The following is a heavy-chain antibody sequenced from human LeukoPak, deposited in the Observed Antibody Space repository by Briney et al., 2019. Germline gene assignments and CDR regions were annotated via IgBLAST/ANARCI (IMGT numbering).Heavy chain of an antibody. CDR3: ARNKRPTIFGVVNNWFDP. CDR1: GGSISSSSYC. J-gene: IGHJ5*02. V-gene: IGHV4-39*07. CDR2: IYYSGST. Sequence: SETLSLTCTVSGGSISSSSYCWGWIRQPPGKGLEWIGSIYYSGSTNYNPSLKSRVTISVDTSKNQFSLKLSSVTAADTAVYYCARNKRPTIFGVVNNWFDPWGQGTLVTVSS. D-gene: IGHD3-3*01.